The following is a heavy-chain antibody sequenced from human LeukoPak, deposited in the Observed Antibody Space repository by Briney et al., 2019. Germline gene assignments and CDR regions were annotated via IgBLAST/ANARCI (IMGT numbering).Heavy chain of an antibody. J-gene: IGHJ4*02. V-gene: IGHV3-30*04. CDR2: ISYDGSNK. D-gene: IGHD6-13*01. CDR1: GFTFSNYA. CDR3: ARVPIAAERPYYFDY. Sequence: GGSLRLSCAASGFTFSNYAMLWVRQAPGKGLEWVAVISYDGSNKYYADSVKGRFTISRDNSKNTLYLQMNSLRAEDTAVYYCARVPIAAERPYYFDYWGQGTLVTVSS.